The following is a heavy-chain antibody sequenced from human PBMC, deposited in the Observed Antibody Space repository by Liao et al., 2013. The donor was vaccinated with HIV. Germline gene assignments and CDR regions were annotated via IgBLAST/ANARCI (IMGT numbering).Heavy chain of an antibody. J-gene: IGHJ6*03. CDR1: TGSISSGSYY. Sequence: QLQLQESGPGLVKPSQTLSLTCTVSTGSISSGSYYWNWIRQPAGRGLEWIGRIYTSGSTSYNPSLKSRVTISVDTSKNQFSLKLNSVTAADTAVYYCACRSGYVGPYDYYIDVWGKGTTVTVSS. CDR3: ACRSGYVGPYDYYIDV. D-gene: IGHD5-12*01. V-gene: IGHV4-61*02. CDR2: IYTSGST.